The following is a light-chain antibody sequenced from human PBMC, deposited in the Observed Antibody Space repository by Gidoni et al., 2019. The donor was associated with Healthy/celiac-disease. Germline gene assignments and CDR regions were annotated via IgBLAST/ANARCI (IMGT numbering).Light chain of an antibody. CDR1: QSVSSY. CDR3: QQRSNWPPT. Sequence: EIVLTQSPATLSLSPGERATLSCRASQSVSSYLAWYQQKPGQPPRLLIYDASNRATGIPARLSGSGSGTDFTLTISSLEPEDFAVYYCQQRSNWPPTFGPGTKVDIK. V-gene: IGKV3-11*01. CDR2: DAS. J-gene: IGKJ3*01.